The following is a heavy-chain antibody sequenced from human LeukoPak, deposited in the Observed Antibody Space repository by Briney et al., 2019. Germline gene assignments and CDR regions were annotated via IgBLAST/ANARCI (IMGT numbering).Heavy chain of an antibody. D-gene: IGHD3-10*01. CDR2: IYYSGST. CDR3: ARGYYYGSGSYYALDY. V-gene: IGHV4-59*01. CDR1: GGSISSYY. J-gene: IGHJ4*02. Sequence: PSQTLSLTCTVSGGSISSYYWSWIRQPPGKGLEWIGYIYYSGSTNYNPSLKSRVTISVGTSKNQFSLKLSSVTAADTAVYYCARGYYYGSGSYYALDYWGQGTLVTVSS.